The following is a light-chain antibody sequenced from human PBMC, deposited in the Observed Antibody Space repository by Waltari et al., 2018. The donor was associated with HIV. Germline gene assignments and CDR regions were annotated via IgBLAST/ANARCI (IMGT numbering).Light chain of an antibody. Sequence: EIVMTQSPATLSVSPGGRATLFCRASQSVSSNLAWYQQKPGQGPRLLIYGATTRATGFPARFGGSGSGTEFTLTISSLQSEDFRVYYCQQYNKGPLGITFGQGTRLEI. CDR3: QQYNKGPLGIT. V-gene: IGKV3-15*01. CDR2: GAT. J-gene: IGKJ5*01. CDR1: QSVSSN.